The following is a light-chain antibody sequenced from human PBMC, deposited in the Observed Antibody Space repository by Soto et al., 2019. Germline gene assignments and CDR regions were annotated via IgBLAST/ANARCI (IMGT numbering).Light chain of an antibody. CDR2: GAS. V-gene: IGKV3-20*01. J-gene: IGKJ1*01. CDR3: QLYGNSPPRT. Sequence: EIVLTQSPGTLSLSPGERATLSCRASQSVSSSYLGWYQQKPGQAPRLLIYGASSRATGIPDRFSGSGSGTDFTLTIARLKPEDFAVYYCQLYGNSPPRTFGQGTKVEIK. CDR1: QSVSSSY.